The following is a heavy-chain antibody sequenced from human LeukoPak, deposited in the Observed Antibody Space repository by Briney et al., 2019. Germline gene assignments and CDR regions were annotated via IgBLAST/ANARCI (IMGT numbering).Heavy chain of an antibody. D-gene: IGHD2-15*01. V-gene: IGHV2-5*01. CDR3: AHRACGGGSCYSYFDY. J-gene: IGHJ4*02. CDR1: GFSLSSSGEG. Sequence: SGPTLVNPTQTLTLTCTFSGFSLSSSGEGVGWVRQSPGKALEWLGIIYWRDDKRYSPSLKSRLTITKDTSKNQVVLTMTNTDPVDTATYYCAHRACGGGSCYSYFDYWGQGTLVTVSS. CDR2: IYWRDDK.